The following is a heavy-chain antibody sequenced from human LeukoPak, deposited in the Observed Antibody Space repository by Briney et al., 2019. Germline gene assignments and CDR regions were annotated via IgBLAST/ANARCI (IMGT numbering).Heavy chain of an antibody. Sequence: SETLSLTCAVYGGSSSGYYWSCIRQPPGKGLEWIGEINHSGSTTYNPPPTSRVTTSVDTSKNQFSLKLSSVNAADTAVYYGGGRRSAAMLRYYMDVWGKRTTVTVSS. CDR1: GGSSSGYY. CDR2: INHSGST. D-gene: IGHD2-2*01. CDR3: GGRRSAAMLRYYMDV. J-gene: IGHJ6*03. V-gene: IGHV4-34*01.